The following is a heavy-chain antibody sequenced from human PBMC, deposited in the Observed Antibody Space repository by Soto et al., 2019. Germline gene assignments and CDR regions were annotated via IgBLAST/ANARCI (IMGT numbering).Heavy chain of an antibody. CDR2: IFSVVRT. J-gene: IGHJ6*03. D-gene: IGHD3-16*01. CDR3: ARTLDYGHMDV. Sequence: WTWLRQPPGKRLEFIGYIFSVVRTKYNPSLESRVTISVDISKNQFSLRLTSVAATDTAVYYCARTLDYGHMDVWGKGTTVTVSS. V-gene: IGHV4-4*08.